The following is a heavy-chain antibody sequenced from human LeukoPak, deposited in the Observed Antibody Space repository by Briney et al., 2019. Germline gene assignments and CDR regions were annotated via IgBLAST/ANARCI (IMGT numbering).Heavy chain of an antibody. D-gene: IGHD6-13*01. V-gene: IGHV3-21*01. Sequence: GESLRLSCAASGFTFSSYSMNWVRQAPGKGLEWVSSISSSSSYIYYADSVKGRFTISRDNAKNSLYLQMNSLRAEDTAVYYCARDSFGVSSSLDYWGQGTLVTVSS. CDR1: GFTFSSYS. CDR3: ARDSFGVSSSLDY. CDR2: ISSSSSYI. J-gene: IGHJ4*02.